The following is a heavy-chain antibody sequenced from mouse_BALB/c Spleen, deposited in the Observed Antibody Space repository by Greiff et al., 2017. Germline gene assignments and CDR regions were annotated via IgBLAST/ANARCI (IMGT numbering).Heavy chain of an antibody. V-gene: IGHV3-2*02. CDR2: ISYSGST. Sequence: EVKLMESGPGLVKPSQSLSLTCTVTGYSITSDYAWNWIRQFPGNKLEWMGYISYSGSTSYNPSLKSRISITRDTSKNQFFLQLNSVTTEDTATYYCARGSSYERGFAYWGQGTLVTVSA. CDR1: GYSITSDYA. D-gene: IGHD1-1*01. J-gene: IGHJ3*01. CDR3: ARGSSYERGFAY.